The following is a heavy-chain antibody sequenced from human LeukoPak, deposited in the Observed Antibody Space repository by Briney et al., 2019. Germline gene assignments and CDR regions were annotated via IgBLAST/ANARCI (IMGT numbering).Heavy chain of an antibody. Sequence: SETLSLTCTASGASISSDDYYWGWIRQPPGKGLEWIGNIHYSGSTYYNPSLETRVTMSADTSNNQVSLRLSSVTAADTAVYFCARSYCTGSTCPRRWFHPWGQGTLVTVSS. CDR2: IHYSGST. J-gene: IGHJ5*02. CDR3: ARSYCTGSTCPRRWFHP. V-gene: IGHV4-39*01. CDR1: GASISSDDYY. D-gene: IGHD2-15*01.